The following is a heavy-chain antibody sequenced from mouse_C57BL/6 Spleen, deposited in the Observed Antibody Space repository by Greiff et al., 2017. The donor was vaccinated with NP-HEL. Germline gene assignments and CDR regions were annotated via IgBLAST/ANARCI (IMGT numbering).Heavy chain of an antibody. CDR2: IRLKSDNYAS. CDR3: KEVLMAY. D-gene: IGHD2-14*01. V-gene: IGHV6-3*01. J-gene: IGHJ3*01. Sequence: EVHLVESGAGLVQPGGSMKLSCVASGFTFSNYWMNWVRQSPEQGLEWVAQIRLKSDNYASHYADSVKGRFTISRDNSKSSVYLQKNNVRAEDTGNYYCKEVLMAYWGQGTMVTVSA. CDR1: GFTFSNYW.